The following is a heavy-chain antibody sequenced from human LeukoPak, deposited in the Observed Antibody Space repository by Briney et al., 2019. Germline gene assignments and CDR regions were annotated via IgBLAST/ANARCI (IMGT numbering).Heavy chain of an antibody. CDR2: IKQDGSEK. V-gene: IGHV3-7*01. J-gene: IGHJ5*02. Sequence: PGGSLRLSCAASGFTFSSYGMHWVRQAPGKGLEWVANIKQDGSEKYYVDSVKGRFTISRDNAKNSLYLQMNSLRAEDTAVYYCARDGGFSGSYSEWFDPWGQGTLVTVSS. D-gene: IGHD1-26*01. CDR1: GFTFSSYG. CDR3: ARDGGFSGSYSEWFDP.